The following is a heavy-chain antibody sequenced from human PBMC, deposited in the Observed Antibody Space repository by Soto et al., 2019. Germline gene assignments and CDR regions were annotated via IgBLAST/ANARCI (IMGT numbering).Heavy chain of an antibody. V-gene: IGHV3-21*01. Sequence: GGSLRLSCAASGFTFSSYSMNWVRQAPGKGLEWVSSISSSSSYIYYADSVKGRFTISRDNAKNSLYLQMNSLRAEDTAVYYFARDLGEYYYDSSGFDYGGQGTLVTVSS. CDR1: GFTFSSYS. CDR2: ISSSSSYI. J-gene: IGHJ4*02. CDR3: ARDLGEYYYDSSGFDY. D-gene: IGHD3-22*01.